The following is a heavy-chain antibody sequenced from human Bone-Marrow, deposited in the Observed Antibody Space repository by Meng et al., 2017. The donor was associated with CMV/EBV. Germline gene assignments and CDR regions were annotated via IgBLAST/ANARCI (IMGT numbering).Heavy chain of an antibody. J-gene: IGHJ4*02. CDR2: ISSSSSYI. CDR1: GFTFSSYS. CDR3: ARDLGEPRSSGWYFSGTTAVGGGLDY. D-gene: IGHD6-19*01. Sequence: GESLKISCAASGFTFSSYSMNWVRQAPGKGLEWVSSISSSSSYIYYADSVKGRFTISRDNAKNSLYLQMNSLRAEDTAVYYCARDLGEPRSSGWYFSGTTAVGGGLDYWGQGTLVTVSS. V-gene: IGHV3-21*01.